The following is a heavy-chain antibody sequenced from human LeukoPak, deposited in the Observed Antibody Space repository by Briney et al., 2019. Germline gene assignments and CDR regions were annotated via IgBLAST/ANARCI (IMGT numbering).Heavy chain of an antibody. J-gene: IGHJ4*02. CDR3: ATDPDCSSTSCYDY. CDR2: IYPRDGST. D-gene: IGHD2-2*01. V-gene: IGHV1-46*01. Sequence: ASVKVSCKASGYIFTSNYIHWVRQAPGQGLEWMGMIYPRDGSTSYAQRFQDRVTVTRDTSTSTVHMELSGLRSEDTAVYYCATDPDCSSTSCYDYWGQGTLVTVSS. CDR1: GYIFTSNY.